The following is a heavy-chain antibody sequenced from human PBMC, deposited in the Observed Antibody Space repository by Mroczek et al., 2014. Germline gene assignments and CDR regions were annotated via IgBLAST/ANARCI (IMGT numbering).Heavy chain of an antibody. CDR1: GFTVSSNY. J-gene: IGHJ4*02. V-gene: IGHV3-66*02. D-gene: IGHD1-26*01. CDR2: IYSGGST. Sequence: ESGGGLVQPGGSLRLSCAASGFTVSSNYMSWVRQAPGKGLEWVSVIYSGGSTYYADSVKGRFTISRDNSKNTLYLQMNSLRAEDTAVYYCARAPSGSYFSYWGQGTLVTVSS. CDR3: ARAPSGSYFSY.